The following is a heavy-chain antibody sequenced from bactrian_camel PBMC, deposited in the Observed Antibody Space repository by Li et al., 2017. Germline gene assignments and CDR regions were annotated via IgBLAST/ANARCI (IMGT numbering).Heavy chain of an antibody. V-gene: IGHV3S53*01. CDR3: AAKPAPLWSASAKSCGGGVSDLDDYNL. CDR2: IASIDRT. J-gene: IGHJ4*01. CDR1: GDTYRTGC. Sequence: HVQLVESGGGSVQAGGSLRLSCAASGDTYRTGCMGWFRQAPGNEREWVADIASIDRTRYADSVKGRFTISKDNGKNTLYLQMNSLKPEDTALYYCAAKPAPLWSASAKSCGGGVSDLDDYNLWGQGTQVTVS. D-gene: IGHD7*01.